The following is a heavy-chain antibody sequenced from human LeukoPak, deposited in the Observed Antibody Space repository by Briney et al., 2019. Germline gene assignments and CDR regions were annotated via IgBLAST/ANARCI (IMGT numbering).Heavy chain of an antibody. CDR1: GGSISSSSYY. CDR3: ARPSMIVVVNDAFDI. D-gene: IGHD3-22*01. CDR2: IYYSGST. Sequence: SETLSLTCTVSGGSISSSSYYWGWIRQPPGKGLEWIGSIYYSGSTYYNPSLKSRVTISVDTSKNQFSLKLSSVTAADTAVYYCARPSMIVVVNDAFDIWGQGTMVTVSA. J-gene: IGHJ3*02. V-gene: IGHV4-39*07.